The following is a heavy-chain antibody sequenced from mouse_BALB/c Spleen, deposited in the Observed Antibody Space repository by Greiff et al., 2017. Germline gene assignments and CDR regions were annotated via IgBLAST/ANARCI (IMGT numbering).Heavy chain of an antibody. D-gene: IGHD3-1*01. Sequence: LQQPGSELVRPGASVKLSCKASGYTFTSYWMHWVKQRPGQGLEWIGNIYPGSGSTNYDEKFKSKATLTVDTSSSTAYMQLSSLTSEDSAVYYCTRSTARATSYYAMDYWGQGTSVTVS. CDR3: TRSTARATSYYAMDY. J-gene: IGHJ4*01. CDR2: IYPGSGST. CDR1: GYTFTSYW. V-gene: IGHV1S22*01.